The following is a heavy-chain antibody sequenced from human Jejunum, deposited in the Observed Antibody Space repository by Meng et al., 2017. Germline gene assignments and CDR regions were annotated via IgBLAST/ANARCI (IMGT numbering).Heavy chain of an antibody. D-gene: IGHD3-16*01. J-gene: IGHJ4*02. CDR2: INQGGSDK. Sequence: GESLKISCEASGFTFSNYWMDWVRQAPGKGLEWVATINQGGSDKYYVDSVEGRISISRDNAKNSLYLQINSLRAEDTAVHYCTRDVRFGYFDYWGQGTLVTVSS. V-gene: IGHV3-7*01. CDR3: TRDVRFGYFDY. CDR1: GFTFSNYW.